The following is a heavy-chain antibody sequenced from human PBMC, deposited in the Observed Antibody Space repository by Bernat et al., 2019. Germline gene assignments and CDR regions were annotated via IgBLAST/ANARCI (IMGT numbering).Heavy chain of an antibody. J-gene: IGHJ4*01. CDR2: IKQDGSEK. CDR1: GFTFRGYW. Sequence: EVQLVESGGGLVQPGGSLRLSCAASGFTFRGYWMTWVRQAPGKGLEWVANIKQDGSEKYYVDSVKGRFTISRDNAKNSLDLQMNSLRAEDTAVYYCARVRSTSRNFDYWGQGTLVTVSS. D-gene: IGHD2-2*01. V-gene: IGHV3-7*03. CDR3: ARVRSTSRNFDY.